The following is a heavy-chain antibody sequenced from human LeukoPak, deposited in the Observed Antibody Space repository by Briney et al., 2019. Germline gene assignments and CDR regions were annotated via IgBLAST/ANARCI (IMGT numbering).Heavy chain of an antibody. J-gene: IGHJ4*02. CDR2: IYYSGST. Sequence: SETLSLTCTVSGGFISSYYWSWIRQPPGKGLEWIGYIYYSGSTNYNPSLKSRVTISVDTSKNQFSLKLSSVTAADTAVYYRASSVGGDYVDYWGQGTLVTVSS. CDR3: ASSVGGDYVDY. V-gene: IGHV4-59*08. CDR1: GGFISSYY. D-gene: IGHD2-21*01.